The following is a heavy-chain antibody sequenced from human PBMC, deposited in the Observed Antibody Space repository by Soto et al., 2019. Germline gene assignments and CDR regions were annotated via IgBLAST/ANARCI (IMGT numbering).Heavy chain of an antibody. D-gene: IGHD3-22*01. CDR2: IIPVFGLV. Sequence: QVHLLLQSGAEVKKPGSSVKVSCKASGGTPSNSAISWVRQAPGQGLEWMGGIIPVFGLVKYAQNFQGRVTITADESTNTAYMELSSLRPEDTAVYYCAGGRIVVVGIRAYHGMDVWGQGTTVTVSS. V-gene: IGHV1-69*01. J-gene: IGHJ6*02. CDR3: AGGRIVVVGIRAYHGMDV. CDR1: GGTPSNSA.